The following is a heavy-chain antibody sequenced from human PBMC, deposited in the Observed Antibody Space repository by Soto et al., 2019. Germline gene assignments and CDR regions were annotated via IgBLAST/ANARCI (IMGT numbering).Heavy chain of an antibody. J-gene: IGHJ4*02. CDR2: IKSKTDGGTT. CDR1: GFTFSNAW. Sequence: NPGGSLRLSCAASGFTFSNAWMNWVRQAPGKGLEWVGRIKSKTDGGTTDYAAPVKGRFTISRDDSKNTLYLQMNSLKTEDTAVYYCTTHYYDFWSGSLYYFDYWGQGTLVTVSS. V-gene: IGHV3-15*07. CDR3: TTHYYDFWSGSLYYFDY. D-gene: IGHD3-3*01.